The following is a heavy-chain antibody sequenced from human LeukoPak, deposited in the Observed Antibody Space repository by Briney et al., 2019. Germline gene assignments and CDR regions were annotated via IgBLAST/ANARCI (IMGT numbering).Heavy chain of an antibody. CDR3: AKEVRDGYNLYYFDY. J-gene: IGHJ4*02. CDR1: GFTFSSYA. V-gene: IGHV3-30-3*01. CDR2: ISYDGSNK. D-gene: IGHD5-24*01. Sequence: GGSLRLSCAASGFTFSSYAMHWVRQAPGKGLEWVAVISYDGSNKYYADSVKGRFTISRDNSKNTLYLQMNSLRAEDTAVYYCAKEVRDGYNLYYFDYWGQGTLVTVSS.